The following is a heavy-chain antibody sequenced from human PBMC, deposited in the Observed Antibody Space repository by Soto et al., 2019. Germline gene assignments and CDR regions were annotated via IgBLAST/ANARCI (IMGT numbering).Heavy chain of an antibody. V-gene: IGHV1-18*01. J-gene: IGHJ4*02. CDR2: ISAYNGNS. CDR3: ARRPDGY. Sequence: ASVKVSCKASGYTFTSYGISWVRQAPGQGLEWMGWISAYNGNSNYAQKFQGRVTMTTDTSTNTAYMELRGLRSDDTAVYYCARRPDGYWGLGTLVTVSS. CDR1: GYTFTSYG.